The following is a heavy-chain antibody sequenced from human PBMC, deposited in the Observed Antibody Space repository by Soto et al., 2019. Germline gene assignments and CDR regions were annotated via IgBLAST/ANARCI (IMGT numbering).Heavy chain of an antibody. CDR2: ISWNSGSI. CDR3: ARDAYSSGWYKWRGRDLVDY. Sequence: GGSLRLSCAASGFTFDDYAMHWVRQAPGKGLEWVSGISWNSGSIGYADSVKGRFTISRDNSKNTLYLQMNSLRAEDTAVYYCARDAYSSGWYKWRGRDLVDYWGQGTLVTVSS. V-gene: IGHV3-9*01. J-gene: IGHJ4*02. CDR1: GFTFDDYA. D-gene: IGHD6-19*01.